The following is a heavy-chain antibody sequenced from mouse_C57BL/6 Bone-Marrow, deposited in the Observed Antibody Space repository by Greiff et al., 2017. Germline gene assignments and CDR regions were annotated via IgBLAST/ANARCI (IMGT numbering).Heavy chain of an antibody. V-gene: IGHV2-2*01. Sequence: VQLQQSGPGLVQPSQRLSITCTVSGFSLTSYGVHWVRQSPGKGLEWLGVIWSGGSTDYNAAFISRLSISKDNSKSQVFFKRNSLQADDTAIYYCARNDYGSSPLFDYWGQGTTLTVSS. J-gene: IGHJ2*01. CDR3: ARNDYGSSPLFDY. D-gene: IGHD1-1*01. CDR2: IWSGGST. CDR1: GFSLTSYG.